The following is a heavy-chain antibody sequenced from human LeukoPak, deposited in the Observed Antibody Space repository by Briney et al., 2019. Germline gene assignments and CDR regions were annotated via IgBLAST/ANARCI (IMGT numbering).Heavy chain of an antibody. D-gene: IGHD4-17*01. CDR3: ATPMTTVTIGYFDY. V-gene: IGHV3-21*01. Sequence: GGSLRLSCAASGFTFSSYSMNWVRQAPGKGLEWVSSISSSSSYIYYADSVKGRFTISRDNAKNSLYLQMNSLRAEDTAVYYCATPMTTVTIGYFDYWGQGTLVTVSS. CDR1: GFTFSSYS. CDR2: ISSSSSYI. J-gene: IGHJ4*02.